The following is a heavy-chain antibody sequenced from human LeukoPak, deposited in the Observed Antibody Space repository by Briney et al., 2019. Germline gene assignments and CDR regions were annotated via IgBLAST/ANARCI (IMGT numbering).Heavy chain of an antibody. CDR3: ARAIYDILTGYGPDYYGMDV. CDR2: INPNSGGT. D-gene: IGHD3-9*01. CDR1: GYTFTGYY. J-gene: IGHJ6*04. V-gene: IGHV1-2*04. Sequence: GSVKVSCKASGYTFTGYYMHWVRQAPGQGLEWMGWINPNSGGTNYAQKFQGWVTIPRDTSISTAYMELGRLRSDDTAVYYCARAIYDILTGYGPDYYGMDVWGKGTTVTVSS.